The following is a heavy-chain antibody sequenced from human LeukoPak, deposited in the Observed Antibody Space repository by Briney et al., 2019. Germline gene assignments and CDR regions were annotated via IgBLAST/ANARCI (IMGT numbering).Heavy chain of an antibody. Sequence: GGSLRLSCAASGLTFSRYTMTWVRQAPGKGLEWVSSISSSSSYIYYAHSVKGRFTNSRDNAKNSLFLEMNSLRAEDTAMYYCARDASSSAFDHWGQGTLVTVSS. D-gene: IGHD6-6*01. CDR3: ARDASSSAFDH. V-gene: IGHV3-21*01. J-gene: IGHJ4*02. CDR1: GLTFSRYT. CDR2: ISSSSSYI.